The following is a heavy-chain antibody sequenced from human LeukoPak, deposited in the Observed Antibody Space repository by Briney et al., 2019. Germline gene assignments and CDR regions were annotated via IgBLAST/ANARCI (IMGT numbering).Heavy chain of an antibody. CDR3: ARESAAGGID. D-gene: IGHD6-13*01. Sequence: PGGSLRLSCAASGFTFSSYWMHWVRQPPGKGLVWVSRMNTDGSKIGYADSVKGRFTISRDNAKNTLYLQMNSLRGEDTAVYYCARESAAGGIDWGEGTLVTVSS. CDR2: MNTDGSKI. V-gene: IGHV3-74*01. CDR1: GFTFSSYW. J-gene: IGHJ4*02.